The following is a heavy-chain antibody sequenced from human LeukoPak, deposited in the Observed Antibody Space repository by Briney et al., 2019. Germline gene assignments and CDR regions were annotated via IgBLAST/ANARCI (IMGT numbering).Heavy chain of an antibody. CDR1: GYTFTDYY. Sequence: ASVTVSCKASGYTFTDYYMHWVRQAPGQGLEWMGWINPNSGGTNYARNFQGRVTMTRDTSITTAYMELSSLRSDDTAVYYCARLLGAPHWGQGALVTVSA. CDR2: INPNSGGT. D-gene: IGHD1-26*01. J-gene: IGHJ4*02. V-gene: IGHV1-2*02. CDR3: ARLLGAPH.